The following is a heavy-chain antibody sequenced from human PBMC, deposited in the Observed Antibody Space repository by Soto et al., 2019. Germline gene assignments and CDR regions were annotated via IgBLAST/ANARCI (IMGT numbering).Heavy chain of an antibody. Sequence: GYLRLSCASSGFTLGRYGMSWVRQAPGKGLEWVSAVSPNGQGIYYADSVRGRFTISRDFSKNTVFLHMDSLRAEDTAVYYCAKDRDYPRDYFHYWGQGTLVTVSS. J-gene: IGHJ4*02. D-gene: IGHD3-10*01. CDR1: GFTLGRYG. CDR3: AKDRDYPRDYFHY. V-gene: IGHV3-23*01. CDR2: VSPNGQGI.